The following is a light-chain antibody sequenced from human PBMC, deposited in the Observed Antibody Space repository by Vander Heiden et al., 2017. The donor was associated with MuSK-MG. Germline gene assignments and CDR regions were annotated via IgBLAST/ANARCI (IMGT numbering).Light chain of an antibody. Sequence: EIVMTQSPATLSVSPGEIATLARRASQSVSSSLARYPQKPGQAPRNHIYGASARATGIPARCRSGGCGTGFTRTISSLQSKDFAVYYCQQYNNWPRTFGGGTKVEIK. CDR1: QSVSSS. CDR2: GAS. V-gene: IGKV3-15*01. CDR3: QQYNNWPRT. J-gene: IGKJ4*01.